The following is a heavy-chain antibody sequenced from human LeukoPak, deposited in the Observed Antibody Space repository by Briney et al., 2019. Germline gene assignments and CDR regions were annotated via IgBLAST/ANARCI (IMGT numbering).Heavy chain of an antibody. V-gene: IGHV3-11*01. CDR2: ITSGGTII. J-gene: IGHJ4*02. Sequence: PGGSLRLSCAASGFAFSDYHMTWIRQAPGKGLECVSYITSGGTIIKYADSVKGRFTISRDNAKNSLYLQMNSLRAEDTAVYYCARDCRSSSCLLGGRDYWGQGTLVTVSS. CDR1: GFAFSDYH. D-gene: IGHD2-2*01. CDR3: ARDCRSSSCLLGGRDY.